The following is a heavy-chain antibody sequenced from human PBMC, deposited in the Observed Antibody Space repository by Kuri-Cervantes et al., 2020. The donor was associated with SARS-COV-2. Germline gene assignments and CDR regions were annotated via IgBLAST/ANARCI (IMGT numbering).Heavy chain of an antibody. V-gene: IGHV3-11*01. Sequence: GESLKISCAASGFTFSDYYMSWIRQAPGKGLEWVSYISSSGSTIYYADSVKGRFTISRDNSKNTLYLQMNSLRAEDTAVYYCARETPWFGETLGPGWYFDLWGRGTLVTVSS. CDR1: GFTFSDYY. J-gene: IGHJ2*01. CDR3: ARETPWFGETLGPGWYFDL. D-gene: IGHD3-10*01. CDR2: ISSSGSTI.